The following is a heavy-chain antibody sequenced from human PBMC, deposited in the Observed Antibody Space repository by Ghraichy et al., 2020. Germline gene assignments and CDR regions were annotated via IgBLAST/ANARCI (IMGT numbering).Heavy chain of an antibody. CDR3: AKDHGSKWLRAFDY. CDR2: ISENSGNT. Sequence: GGSLRLSCAASGFTFSSYAMSWVRQAPGKGLEWVSAISENSGNTYYADSVKGRCTISRDNSETTLFLQMNGLRAADTAVYYCAKDHGSKWLRAFDYWGQGALATVYS. D-gene: IGHD5-18*01. CDR1: GFTFSSYA. V-gene: IGHV3-23*01. J-gene: IGHJ4*02.